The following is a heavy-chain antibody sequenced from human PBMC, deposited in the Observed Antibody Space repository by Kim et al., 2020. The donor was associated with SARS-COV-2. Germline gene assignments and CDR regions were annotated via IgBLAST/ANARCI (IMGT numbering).Heavy chain of an antibody. V-gene: IGHV4-34*01. D-gene: IGHD3-10*01. J-gene: IGHJ1*01. Sequence: SETRSLTCAVYGGSFSGYYWSWIRQAPGKGLEWIGEINHSGRTNYNPSLKSRVTISVGTSKNQYSLKQTSVTAADAALYFCARRLSNTAGWGSHYCDLWGQGILVTVSS. CDR2: INHSGRT. CDR3: ARRLSNTAGWGSHYCDL. CDR1: GGSFSGYY.